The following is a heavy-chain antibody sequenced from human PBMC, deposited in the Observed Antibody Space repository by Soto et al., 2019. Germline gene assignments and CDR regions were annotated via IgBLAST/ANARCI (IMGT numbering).Heavy chain of an antibody. CDR2: LSGTGDSA. CDR1: GFTFSSYA. V-gene: IGHV3-23*01. Sequence: EVQLLESGGGLVQPGGSLRLSCAASGFTFSSYALSWVRQAPGKGLEGVSALSGTGDSADYANSVKGRFTISRDDSKTTLYLVMSSLRVEDTAIYYCARDNGNYGSGSFAHWGQGTLVTVSS. CDR3: ARDNGNYGSGSFAH. D-gene: IGHD3-10*01. J-gene: IGHJ4*02.